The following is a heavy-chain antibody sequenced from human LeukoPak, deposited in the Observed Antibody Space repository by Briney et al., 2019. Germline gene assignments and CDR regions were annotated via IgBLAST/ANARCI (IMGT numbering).Heavy chain of an antibody. J-gene: IGHJ4*02. CDR3: AKGELSSDAFYFDY. CDR1: GFTFSSYW. D-gene: IGHD1-7*01. Sequence: PGGSLRLSCTASGFTFSSYWMSWVRQAPGKGLEWVSVISGSGGSTYYADSVKGRFTISRDNSKNTLYLRMNSLRAEDTAVYYCAKGELSSDAFYFDYWGQGALVTVSS. CDR2: ISGSGGST. V-gene: IGHV3-23*01.